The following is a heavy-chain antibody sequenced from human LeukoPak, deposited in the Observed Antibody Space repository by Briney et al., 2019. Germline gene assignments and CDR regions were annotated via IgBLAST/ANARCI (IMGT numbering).Heavy chain of an antibody. D-gene: IGHD1-26*01. CDR1: GYTFTSNW. Sequence: GESPKISCKGSGYTFTSNWIGWVRQMPGKGLEWMGSIFPGNSDTRYSPSFQGQVIMSVDKAISTAFLQWSSLKASDSAMYYCAREGSSSYAHWGQGTLVTVSS. V-gene: IGHV5-51*01. CDR3: AREGSSSYAH. J-gene: IGHJ4*02. CDR2: IFPGNSDT.